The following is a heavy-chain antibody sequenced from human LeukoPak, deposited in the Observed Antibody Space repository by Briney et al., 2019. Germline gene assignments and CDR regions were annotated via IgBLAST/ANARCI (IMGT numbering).Heavy chain of an antibody. V-gene: IGHV4-59*08. CDR3: ARRSGWDSFDY. J-gene: IGHJ4*02. CDR2: IYYSGST. CDR1: GGSISSYY. Sequence: SETLSLTCTVSGGSISSYYWSWIRQPPGKGLEWIGYIYYSGSTNYNPSLKSRVTISVDTSKNQFSLKLSSVTAADTAVYYCARRSGWDSFDYWGQGTLVTVSS. D-gene: IGHD6-19*01.